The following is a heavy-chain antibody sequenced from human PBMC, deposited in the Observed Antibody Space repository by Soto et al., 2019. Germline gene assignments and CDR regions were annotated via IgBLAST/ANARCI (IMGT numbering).Heavy chain of an antibody. CDR1: GGPISRWY. Sequence: QVQLQQWGAGLLKPSETLSLTCAVYGGPISRWYWSWVRQHPGRGREWSGEINDGGSTRYKSSLKSRASMSVDTCETQSSLRPPSVTAADAAVYYSASISHHGGLDYWGQGIVVTVSS. CDR2: INDGGST. D-gene: IGHD1-20*01. J-gene: IGHJ4*02. V-gene: IGHV4-34*01. CDR3: ASISHHGGLDY.